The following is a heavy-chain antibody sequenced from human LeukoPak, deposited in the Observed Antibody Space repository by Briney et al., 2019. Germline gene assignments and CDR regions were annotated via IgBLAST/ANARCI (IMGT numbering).Heavy chain of an antibody. Sequence: SETLSLTCAVYGGSFSGYYWSWIRQPPGKGLEWIGEINHSGSTNCNPSLKSRVTISVDTSKNQFSLKLSSVTAADTAVYYCARVTINLTSGGKYYFDYWGQGALVTVSS. CDR1: GGSFSGYY. D-gene: IGHD6-19*01. V-gene: IGHV4-34*01. CDR3: ARVTINLTSGGKYYFDY. J-gene: IGHJ4*02. CDR2: INHSGST.